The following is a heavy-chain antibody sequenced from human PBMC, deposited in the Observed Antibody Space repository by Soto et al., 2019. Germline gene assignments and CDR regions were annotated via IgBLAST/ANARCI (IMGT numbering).Heavy chain of an antibody. Sequence: QVQLVQSGAVGKKPGSAVEVSCTASGGTFNCYGISWGRQAPGQGLEWMGGTVPVFDPSTYAPRFQGRVTITSDKSTITAYMARSSVRSEDTAIYFCARGVSNSGAYYTGPSAYDLWGQGPLVIVSS. D-gene: IGHD3-10*01. CDR2: TVPVFDPS. J-gene: IGHJ3*01. CDR1: GGTFNCYG. V-gene: IGHV1-69*06. CDR3: ARGVSNSGAYYTGPSAYDL.